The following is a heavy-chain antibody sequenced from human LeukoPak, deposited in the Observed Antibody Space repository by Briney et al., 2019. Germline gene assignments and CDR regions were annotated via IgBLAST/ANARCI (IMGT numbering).Heavy chain of an antibody. D-gene: IGHD2-2*01. Sequence: GGSLRLSCAASGFTFSSYGMHWVRQAPGKGLEWVAFIPYEGINKYYTDSVKGRFTISRDNSKSMLYLQMNSLRAEDTAVYYCATDRIGYQLSDYWGQGTLVTVSS. CDR2: IPYEGINK. J-gene: IGHJ4*02. CDR3: ATDRIGYQLSDY. V-gene: IGHV3-30*02. CDR1: GFTFSSYG.